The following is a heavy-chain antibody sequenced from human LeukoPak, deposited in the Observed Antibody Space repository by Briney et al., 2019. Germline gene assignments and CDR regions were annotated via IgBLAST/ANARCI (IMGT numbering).Heavy chain of an antibody. J-gene: IGHJ3*02. Sequence: GGSLRLSCAASGFTFDDYAMHWVRQAPGKGLEWVSLISWDGGSTYYADSVKGRFTISRDNSKNTLYLQMNSLRAEDSAEYYCAKSLLTTATGTGRAFDIWGQGTMVTVSA. CDR1: GFTFDDYA. CDR2: ISWDGGST. V-gene: IGHV3-43D*03. D-gene: IGHD1-1*01. CDR3: AKSLLTTATGTGRAFDI.